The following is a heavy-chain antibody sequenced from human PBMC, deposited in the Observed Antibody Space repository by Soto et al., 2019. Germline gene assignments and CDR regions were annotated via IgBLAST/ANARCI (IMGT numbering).Heavy chain of an antibody. D-gene: IGHD5-18*01. CDR2: INPNSGGT. Sequence: ASVKVSCKASGYTFTGYYMHWVRQAPGQGLEWMGWINPNSGGTNYAQKFQGWVTMTRDTSISTAYMELSRLRSDDTAVYYCARGDTSMVIELLWEDSYYDGMDVWGQGTTVTVSS. J-gene: IGHJ6*02. CDR3: ARGDTSMVIELLWEDSYYDGMDV. V-gene: IGHV1-2*04. CDR1: GYTFTGYY.